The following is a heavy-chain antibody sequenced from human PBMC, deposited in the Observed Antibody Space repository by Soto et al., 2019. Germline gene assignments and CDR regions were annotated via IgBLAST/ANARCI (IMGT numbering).Heavy chain of an antibody. Sequence: SETLSLTCTVSGGSISSGENFWNWIRQSPGKGLEWIGYIHHCGGTYYNPSLKSRLTISVDTSKNQISLKLNSVTAADTAVYYCARDTGTYPYYFDYWGQGTPVTVSS. CDR3: ARDTGTYPYYFDY. CDR1: GGSISSGENF. J-gene: IGHJ4*02. V-gene: IGHV4-30-4*01. CDR2: IHHCGGT. D-gene: IGHD1-26*01.